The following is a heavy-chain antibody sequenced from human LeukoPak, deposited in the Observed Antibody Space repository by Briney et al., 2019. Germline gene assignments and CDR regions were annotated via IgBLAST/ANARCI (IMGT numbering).Heavy chain of an antibody. D-gene: IGHD6-19*01. CDR1: GFTFSSYA. V-gene: IGHV3-30-3*01. CDR3: AREAVAGYFDY. Sequence: GGSLRLSCAASGFTFSSYAMHWVRQAPGKGLEWVAVISYDGSNKYYADSVKGRFTISRDNSKNTLYLQMNSLRAEDTAVYYCAREAVAGYFDYWGQGALVTVSS. J-gene: IGHJ4*02. CDR2: ISYDGSNK.